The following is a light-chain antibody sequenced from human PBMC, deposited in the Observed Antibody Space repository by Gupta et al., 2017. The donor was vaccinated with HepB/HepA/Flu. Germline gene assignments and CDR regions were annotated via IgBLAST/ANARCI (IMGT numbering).Light chain of an antibody. Sequence: PATLCLSPGERATLSCRASQSVSSYLAWDQQKPGQAPRLLIYDAANRATGIPARFSGSGSGTDFTLTISSLEPEDFAVYYCQQRSNWPSITFGQGTKVEIK. J-gene: IGKJ5*01. V-gene: IGKV3-11*01. CDR3: QQRSNWPSIT. CDR2: DAA. CDR1: QSVSSY.